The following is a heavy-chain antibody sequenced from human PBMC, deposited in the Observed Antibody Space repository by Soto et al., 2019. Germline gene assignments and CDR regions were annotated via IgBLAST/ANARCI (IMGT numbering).Heavy chain of an antibody. CDR1: GGSISSGGYY. D-gene: IGHD1-1*01. V-gene: IGHV4-31*03. CDR3: AREASANWNYYFDY. CDR2: IYYSGSA. J-gene: IGHJ4*02. Sequence: QVQLQESGPGLVKPSQTLSLTCTVSGGSISSGGYYWSWIRQHPGKGLEWIGYIYYSGSAYYNPSLKSRVTISVDTSKNQFSLKLSSVTAADTAVYYCAREASANWNYYFDYWGQGTLVTVSS.